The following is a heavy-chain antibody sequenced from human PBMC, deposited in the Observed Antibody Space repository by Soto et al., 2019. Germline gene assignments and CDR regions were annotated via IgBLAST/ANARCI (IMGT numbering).Heavy chain of an antibody. J-gene: IGHJ5*02. CDR2: INPNSGGT. CDR3: ARDPAGYNWFDP. Sequence: QVQLVQSGAEVKKPGASVKVSCKASGYTFTGYYMHWVRQAPGQGLEWMGWINPNSGGTNNEQKFQGRVTMTRDTSSSTAYMELSRLRSDATAVYYCARDPAGYNWFDPWGQGTLVTVSS. CDR1: GYTFTGYY. V-gene: IGHV1-2*02. D-gene: IGHD3-10*01.